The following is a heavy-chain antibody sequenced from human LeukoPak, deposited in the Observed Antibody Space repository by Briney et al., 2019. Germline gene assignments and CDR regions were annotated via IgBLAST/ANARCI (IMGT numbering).Heavy chain of an antibody. D-gene: IGHD6-19*01. V-gene: IGHV3-48*02. CDR1: EFTFSSYS. J-gene: IGHJ4*02. CDR3: ARGPISGWSADY. CDR2: ISNSGSMI. Sequence: GGSLRLSCAASEFTFSSYSMNWVRQAPGKGLEWVSYISNSGSMIYYADSVKGRFTLSRDNAKNSLYLQMNSLRDEDTAVYYCARGPISGWSADYWGQGTLVTVSS.